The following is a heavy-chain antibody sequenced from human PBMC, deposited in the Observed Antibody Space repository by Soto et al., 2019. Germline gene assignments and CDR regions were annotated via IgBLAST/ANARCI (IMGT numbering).Heavy chain of an antibody. CDR3: AKGLGSSGWENFDE. D-gene: IGHD6-19*01. Sequence: GGSLRLSCAASGFTFDDYAMHWVRQAPGKGLEWVSGISWNSGSIGYADSVKGRFTISRDNAKNSLYLQMNSLRAEDTALYYCAKGLGSSGWENFDERGQGTLVTVSS. J-gene: IGHJ4*02. V-gene: IGHV3-9*01. CDR1: GFTFDDYA. CDR2: ISWNSGSI.